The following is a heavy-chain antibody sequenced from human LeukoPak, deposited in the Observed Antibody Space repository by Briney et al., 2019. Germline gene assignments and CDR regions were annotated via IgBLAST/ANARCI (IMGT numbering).Heavy chain of an antibody. V-gene: IGHV4-34*01. Sequence: NPSETLSLTCAVYGGSFSGYYWSWIRQPPGKGLEWLGEINHSGNTNYNPSLKSRVTISVDTSKNQFSLKLTSVTAADTAVYYCARGIDYWGQGTLVTVSS. CDR2: INHSGNT. J-gene: IGHJ4*02. CDR1: GGSFSGYY. CDR3: ARGIDY.